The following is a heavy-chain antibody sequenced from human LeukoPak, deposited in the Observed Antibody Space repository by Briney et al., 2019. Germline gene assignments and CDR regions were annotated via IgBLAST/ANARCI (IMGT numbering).Heavy chain of an antibody. D-gene: IGHD2-15*01. CDR3: AREGDLGGYCSGGSCYSGSFDY. CDR2: ISSSSSYI. CDR1: GFTFSSYS. V-gene: IGHV3-21*01. J-gene: IGHJ4*02. Sequence: GGSLRLSCAASGFTFSSYSMNWVRQAPGKGLEWVSSISSSSSYIYYADSVKGRFTISRDNAKNSLYLQMNSLRAEDTAVYYCAREGDLGGYCSGGSCYSGSFDYWGQGTLVTVSS.